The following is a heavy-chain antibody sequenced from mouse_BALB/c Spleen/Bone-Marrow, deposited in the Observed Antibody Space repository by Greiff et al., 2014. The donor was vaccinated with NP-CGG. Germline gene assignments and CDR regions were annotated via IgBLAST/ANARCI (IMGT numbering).Heavy chain of an antibody. J-gene: IGHJ3*01. V-gene: IGHV1S81*02. CDR2: INPSNGGT. CDR1: GYTFTSYY. Sequence: QVQLQQPGAELVKPGASVKLSCKASGYTFTSYYMYWVKQRPGQGLEWIGEINPSNGGTNFNEKFKSKAILTVDKSSSTAYMQLSSLTSEDSAVYYCTREGDSPFAYWGQGTLVTVSA. CDR3: TREGDSPFAY. D-gene: IGHD2-13*01.